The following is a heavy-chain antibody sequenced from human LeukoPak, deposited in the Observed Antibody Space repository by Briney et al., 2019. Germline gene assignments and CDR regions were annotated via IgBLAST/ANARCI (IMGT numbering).Heavy chain of an antibody. V-gene: IGHV4-34*01. CDR3: ARVRAARPFDY. Sequence: SETLSLTCAAYGGSFSGYYWSWIRQPPGKGLEWIGEINHSGSTNYNPSLRSRVTISVDTSKSQFSLKLSSVTAADTAVYYCARVRAARPFDYWGQGTLVTVSS. CDR1: GGSFSGYY. J-gene: IGHJ4*02. D-gene: IGHD6-6*01. CDR2: INHSGST.